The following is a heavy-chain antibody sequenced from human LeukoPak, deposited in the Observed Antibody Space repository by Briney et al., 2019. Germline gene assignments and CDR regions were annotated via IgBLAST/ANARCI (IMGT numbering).Heavy chain of an antibody. CDR1: GFTFSSYW. J-gene: IGHJ4*02. V-gene: IGHV3-7*01. CDR2: INGDGRDK. CDR3: ARGVDSAIDW. Sequence: GGSLRLSCAASGFTFSSYWMNWVRQAPGKGLEWVANINGDGRDKYYVGSVRGRFTISRDDADNALYLQMNSLRGDDAAVYYCARGVDSAIDWWGQGTLVTVSS. D-gene: IGHD3-9*01.